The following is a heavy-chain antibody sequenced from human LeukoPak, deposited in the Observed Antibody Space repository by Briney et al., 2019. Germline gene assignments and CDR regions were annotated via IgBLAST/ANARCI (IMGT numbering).Heavy chain of an antibody. D-gene: IGHD6-19*01. Sequence: GGSLRLSCAASGFTFSSYAMHWGRPALGKGLGWVAVISYDGRNKYYADSVKGRFTISRDNSKNTLYLQMNSLRAEDTAVYYCARDAAVAGSSGFDYWGQGTLVTVSS. CDR3: ARDAAVAGSSGFDY. CDR1: GFTFSSYA. J-gene: IGHJ4*02. V-gene: IGHV3-30*04. CDR2: ISYDGRNK.